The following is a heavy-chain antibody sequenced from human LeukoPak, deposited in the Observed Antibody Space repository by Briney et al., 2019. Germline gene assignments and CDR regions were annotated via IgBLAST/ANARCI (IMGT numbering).Heavy chain of an antibody. D-gene: IGHD3-10*01. CDR3: ARGSGNWFDP. CDR1: GFTFSSYG. J-gene: IGHJ5*02. CDR2: IRYDGSNK. V-gene: IGHV3-30*02. Sequence: GGSLRLSCAASGFTFSSYGMHWVRQAPGKGLEWVAFIRYDGSNKYYADSVKGRFTFSRDNSKNTLYLQMNSLRPEDTAVYYCARGSGNWFDPWGQGTLVTVSS.